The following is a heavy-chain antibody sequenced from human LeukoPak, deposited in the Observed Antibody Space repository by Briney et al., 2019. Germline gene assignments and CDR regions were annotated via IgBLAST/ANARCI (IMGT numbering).Heavy chain of an antibody. V-gene: IGHV4-59*01. Sequence: SETLSLTCTVSGGSISSYYWSWIRQPPGKGLEWIGYIYYSGSTNYNPSLKSRVTISVDTSKNQFSLKLSSVTAADTAVYYCARDRPGGSSLDYWGQGTLVTASS. D-gene: IGHD6-13*01. CDR2: IYYSGST. J-gene: IGHJ4*02. CDR1: GGSISSYY. CDR3: ARDRPGGSSLDY.